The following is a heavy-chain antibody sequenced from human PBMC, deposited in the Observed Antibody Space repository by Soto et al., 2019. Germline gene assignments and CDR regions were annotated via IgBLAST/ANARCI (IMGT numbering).Heavy chain of an antibody. D-gene: IGHD1-26*01. Sequence: ASVKVSCKASGYTFTSYGISWVRQAPGQGLEWMGWISAYNGNTNYAQKLQGRVTMTTDTSTSTAYMELRSLRSDDTAMYYCARRQRELPTSAMGAFDIWGQGTMVTVSS. CDR1: GYTFTSYG. CDR2: ISAYNGNT. J-gene: IGHJ3*02. CDR3: ARRQRELPTSAMGAFDI. V-gene: IGHV1-18*01.